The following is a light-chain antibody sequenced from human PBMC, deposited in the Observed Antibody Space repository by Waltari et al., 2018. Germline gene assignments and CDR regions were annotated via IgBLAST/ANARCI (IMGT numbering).Light chain of an antibody. CDR1: QGISSY. CDR2: AAS. V-gene: IGKV1-8*01. Sequence: AIRMTQSPSSFSASTGDRVTITCRASQGISSYLAWYQQKPVKAPKLMFYAASTLQSGFPSRFGGIGSGTDVTLTISCLQSEDFATDYCQQYYSYPVTFGGWTKVEIK. J-gene: IGKJ4*01. CDR3: QQYYSYPVT.